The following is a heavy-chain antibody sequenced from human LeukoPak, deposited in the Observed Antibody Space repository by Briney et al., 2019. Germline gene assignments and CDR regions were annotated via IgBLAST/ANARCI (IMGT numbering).Heavy chain of an antibody. Sequence: PGGSLRLSCAASGFTFSSYGMHWVRQAPGKGLEWVAAISYDGSNKYYADSVKGRFTISRDNSKNTLYLQMNSLRAEDTAVYYCAKEGDWYYYDSSGQPIDYWGQGTLVTVSS. J-gene: IGHJ4*02. V-gene: IGHV3-30*18. CDR2: ISYDGSNK. CDR3: AKEGDWYYYDSSGQPIDY. CDR1: GFTFSSYG. D-gene: IGHD3-22*01.